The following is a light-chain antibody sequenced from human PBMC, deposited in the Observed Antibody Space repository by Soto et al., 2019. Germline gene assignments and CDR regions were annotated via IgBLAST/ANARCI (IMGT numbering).Light chain of an antibody. V-gene: IGKV1-39*01. CDR1: QSSSSY. Sequence: DIQMTQSPSSLSASVGDRVTITCRASQSSSSYLNWYQQKPGKAPKLLIYAASSLQSGVPSRFSGSGSGTDFTLTISSLQPEDFATYYCQQRKTFGRGTKVEI. CDR3: QQRKT. CDR2: AAS. J-gene: IGKJ1*01.